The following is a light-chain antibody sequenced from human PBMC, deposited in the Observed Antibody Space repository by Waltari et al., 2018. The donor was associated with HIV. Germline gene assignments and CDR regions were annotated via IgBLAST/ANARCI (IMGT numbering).Light chain of an antibody. J-gene: IGLJ2*01. CDR1: NSNIGAGFA. CDR3: QSYDNSLRTVL. V-gene: IGLV1-40*01. Sequence: QSALTQPPSVSGAPGQRVAIACSGGNSNIGAGFAVNWYQQLPGTAPKLLIYDDSNRPSGVPDRFSGSKSGPSASLVITGLQAEDAADYYCQSYDNSLRTVLFGGGTKVTVL. CDR2: DDS.